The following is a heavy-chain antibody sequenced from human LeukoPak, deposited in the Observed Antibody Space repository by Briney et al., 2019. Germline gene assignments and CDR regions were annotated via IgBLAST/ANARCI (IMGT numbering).Heavy chain of an antibody. J-gene: IGHJ4*02. CDR2: ISSSSSTI. CDR3: ARDFQQRTFDY. D-gene: IGHD6-13*01. Sequence: GGSLRLSCAGSGFTFSRYNMNWVRQAPGKGLEWVSSISSSSSTIYYADSVKGRFTISRDNAKNSLYLQMNSLRAEDTAVYYCARDFQQRTFDYWGQGTLVTVSS. CDR1: GFTFSRYN. V-gene: IGHV3-48*01.